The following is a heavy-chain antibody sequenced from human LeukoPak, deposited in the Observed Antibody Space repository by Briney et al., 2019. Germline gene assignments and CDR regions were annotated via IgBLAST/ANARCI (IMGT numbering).Heavy chain of an antibody. CDR3: AKYGAGSLRDY. D-gene: IGHD3-10*01. CDR2: IRYDGSNQ. J-gene: IGHJ4*02. CDR1: GFTFSSYG. V-gene: IGHV3-30*02. Sequence: TGGSLRLSCATSGFTFSSYGMNWVRRAPGKGLEWVAYIRYDGSNQYYLDSVKGRFTISRDNSKNTLYLQMNSLRVEDTAVYYCAKYGAGSLRDYWGQGTLVTVSS.